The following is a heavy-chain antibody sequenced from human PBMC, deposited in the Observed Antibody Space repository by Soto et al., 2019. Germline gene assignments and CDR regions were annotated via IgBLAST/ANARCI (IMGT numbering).Heavy chain of an antibody. Sequence: GGALRLSCAASGFTFSSYSMNWVRQAPGKGLEWVSYISSSSSTIYYADSVKGRFTISRDNAKNSLYLQMNSLRAEDTAVYYCARDPSGYCSSTSCIRPSYFDYWGPGTLVTVSS. CDR1: GFTFSSYS. D-gene: IGHD2-2*01. J-gene: IGHJ4*02. V-gene: IGHV3-48*01. CDR2: ISSSSSTI. CDR3: ARDPSGYCSSTSCIRPSYFDY.